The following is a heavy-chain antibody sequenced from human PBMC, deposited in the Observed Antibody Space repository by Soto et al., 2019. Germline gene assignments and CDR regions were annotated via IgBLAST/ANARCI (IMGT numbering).Heavy chain of an antibody. V-gene: IGHV1-3*01. CDR1: GYTFNKYP. J-gene: IGHJ4*02. D-gene: IGHD3-22*01. CDR3: ARKDYYDSGIYYFDY. CDR2: INPANGDT. Sequence: QVQVVQSGAEVKKPGASVKVSCKTSGYTFNKYPIHWVRQAPGQWLEWMGWINPANGDTGYSQKFQDRVTISRDTSASTAYMELSSLRSEDTAVYYCARKDYYDSGIYYFDYWGQGTLVTVSS.